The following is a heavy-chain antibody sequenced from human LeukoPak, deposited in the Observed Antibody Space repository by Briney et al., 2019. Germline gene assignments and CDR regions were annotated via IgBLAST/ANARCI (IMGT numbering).Heavy chain of an antibody. D-gene: IGHD3-10*01. CDR1: GFTFSSYW. J-gene: IGHJ4*02. CDR3: ARDPYYYGSGSYYYFDY. Sequence: PGGSLRLSCAASGFTFSSYWMSWVRQAPGKGLEWVVNIKQDGSEKYYVDSVKGRFTISRDNAKNSLYLQMNSLRAEDTAVYYCARDPYYYGSGSYYYFDYWGQGTLVTVSS. V-gene: IGHV3-7*01. CDR2: IKQDGSEK.